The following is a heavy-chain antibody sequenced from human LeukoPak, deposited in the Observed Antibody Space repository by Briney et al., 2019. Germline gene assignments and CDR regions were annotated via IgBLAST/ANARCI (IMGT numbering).Heavy chain of an antibody. CDR3: ARTYSGSYTGAYYFDY. Sequence: SEPLSLTCTVSGGSISSYYWSWLPQPPGKALEGIGYIYYSGNTNYNPSLKSRVTISVDTSKNQFSLKLSSVTAADTAVYYCARTYSGSYTGAYYFDYWGQGTLVTVSS. D-gene: IGHD1-26*01. V-gene: IGHV4-59*01. CDR2: IYYSGNT. CDR1: GGSISSYY. J-gene: IGHJ4*02.